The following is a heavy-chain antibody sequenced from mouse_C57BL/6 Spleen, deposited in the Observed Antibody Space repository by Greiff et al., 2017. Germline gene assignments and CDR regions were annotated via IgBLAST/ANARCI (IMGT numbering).Heavy chain of an antibody. D-gene: IGHD1-1*01. CDR1: GYTFTSYW. CDR2: IDPSDSYT. CDR3: ARDYYYGSSWDYFDY. J-gene: IGHJ2*01. V-gene: IGHV1-69*01. Sequence: QVQLQQPGAELVKPGASVKMSCKASGYTFTSYWITWVKQRPGQGLEWIGEIDPSDSYTNYNQKFKGKSTLTVDKSSSTAYMQLSSLTSEDSAVYYCARDYYYGSSWDYFDYWGQGTTLTVSS.